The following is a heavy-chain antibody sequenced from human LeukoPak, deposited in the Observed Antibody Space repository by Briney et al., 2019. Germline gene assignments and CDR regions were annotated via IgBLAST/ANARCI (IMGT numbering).Heavy chain of an antibody. CDR1: GFTFSSYS. CDR3: ARALVGATIGYFDF. J-gene: IGHJ4*02. Sequence: GGSLRLSCAASGFTFSSYSVIWARQAPGKGLEWVSYVSSSGTTTYYADSVRGRFTISRDSSKNTLYLQMNTLGVEDTAVYYCARALVGATIGYFDFWGQGTLVTVSS. V-gene: IGHV3-48*01. CDR2: VSSSGTTT. D-gene: IGHD1-26*01.